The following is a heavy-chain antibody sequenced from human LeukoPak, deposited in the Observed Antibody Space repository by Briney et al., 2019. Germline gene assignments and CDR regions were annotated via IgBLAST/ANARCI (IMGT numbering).Heavy chain of an antibody. CDR2: IDSNGSRI. Sequence: GGSLRLSCEASGLTFTNYWMHWVRQAPGEGLVWVSRIDSNGSRISYVDSVKGRFTISRDNAKSTLYLQMNSLRADDTAVYYCAGGRDSSQLYFDSWGQGTLVTVSS. J-gene: IGHJ4*02. V-gene: IGHV3-74*01. CDR1: GLTFTNYW. D-gene: IGHD6-19*01. CDR3: AGGRDSSQLYFDS.